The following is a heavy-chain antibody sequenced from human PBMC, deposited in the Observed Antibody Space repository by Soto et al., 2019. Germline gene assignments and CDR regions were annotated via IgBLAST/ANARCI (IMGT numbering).Heavy chain of an antibody. Sequence: QVQLVESGGGVVQPGRSLRLSCAASGFTLSTYGMHWVRQAPGKGLEWVAFIWFDGGDKYYADSVKGRFTISRDNSKNTLSLQMNSLRAEDTAVYYCARAPRGSSISCPCYYAMDVWGQGTTVTVSS. CDR1: GFTLSTYG. CDR3: ARAPRGSSISCPCYYAMDV. D-gene: IGHD2-2*01. J-gene: IGHJ6*02. CDR2: IWFDGGDK. V-gene: IGHV3-33*01.